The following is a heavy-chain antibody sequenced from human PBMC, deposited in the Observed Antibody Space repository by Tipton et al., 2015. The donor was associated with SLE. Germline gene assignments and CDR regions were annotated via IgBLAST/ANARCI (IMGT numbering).Heavy chain of an antibody. CDR3: ARGSRWFDDFWSGYPLGNWFDP. Sequence: TLSLTCAVYDGSFSSYFWSWIRQPPGKGLEWIGYLFHSGNPDYSGSTDYNPSLKSRLTISVDTSKSHFSLKLTSVTAADTAIYYCARGSRWFDDFWSGYPLGNWFDPWGQGTLVTASS. CDR1: DGSFSSYF. V-gene: IGHV4-59*01. J-gene: IGHJ5*02. CDR2: LFHSGNPDYSGST. D-gene: IGHD3-3*01.